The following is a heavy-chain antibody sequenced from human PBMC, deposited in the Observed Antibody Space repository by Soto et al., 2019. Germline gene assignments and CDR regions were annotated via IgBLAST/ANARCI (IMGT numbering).Heavy chain of an antibody. CDR2: MNPNSGNT. J-gene: IGHJ6*02. CDR1: GYTFTSYD. CDR3: AREGRELRYFDWLPPTSMRYYYYGMDV. D-gene: IGHD3-9*01. V-gene: IGHV1-8*01. Sequence: GASVKFSCKASGYTFTSYDINWVRQATGQGLEWMGWMNPNSGNTGYAQKFQGRVTMTRDTSISTAYMELSRLRSDDTAVYYCAREGRELRYFDWLPPTSMRYYYYGMDVWGQGTTVTVSS.